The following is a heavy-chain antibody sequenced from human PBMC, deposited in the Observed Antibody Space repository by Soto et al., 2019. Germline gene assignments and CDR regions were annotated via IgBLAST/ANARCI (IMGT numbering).Heavy chain of an antibody. D-gene: IGHD5-18*01. CDR1: GGTFSTYA. J-gene: IGHJ4*02. Sequence: QVQLVQSGAEVKKPESSVKVSCKAPGGTFSTYAISWVRQAPGQGLEWMGGFIPMFGTANYAQRFQDRVTITADESTNKVYMELSSLRSEDTAVYFCASGIQLWLRRINNGYSGWGQGTLVTVSS. CDR2: FIPMFGTA. V-gene: IGHV1-69*12. CDR3: ASGIQLWLRRINNGYSG.